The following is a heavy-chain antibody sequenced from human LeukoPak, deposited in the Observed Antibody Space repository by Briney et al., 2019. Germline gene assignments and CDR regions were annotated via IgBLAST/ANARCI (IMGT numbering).Heavy chain of an antibody. CDR3: ARNQWLALDAFNF. CDR2: IYYSGST. Sequence: SETLSLTCTVSGGSISVYNWSWFRQPPGKGRGGIAYIYYSGSTNSHPSLKRRVPISIDTSKNQFSLKLSSVTAADTAVYYCARNQWLALDAFNFWGQGTVVTVSS. CDR1: GGSISVYN. V-gene: IGHV4-59*08. J-gene: IGHJ3*01. D-gene: IGHD6-19*01.